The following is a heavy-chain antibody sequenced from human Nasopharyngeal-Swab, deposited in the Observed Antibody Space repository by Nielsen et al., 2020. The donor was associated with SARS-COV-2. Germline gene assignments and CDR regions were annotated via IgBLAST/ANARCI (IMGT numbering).Heavy chain of an antibody. CDR1: GFTFSSYG. CDR2: IRYDGFNQ. Sequence: GESLKISCAASGFTFSSYGMHWVRQAPGEGLEWVAFIRYDGFNQHYVDSVKGRFTISRDSFKNTPYLQLNSLRAEDTAVYYCAKDHKMDSGGGVGYMDVWGKGTTVTVSS. D-gene: IGHD3-16*01. V-gene: IGHV3-30*02. CDR3: AKDHKMDSGGGVGYMDV. J-gene: IGHJ6*03.